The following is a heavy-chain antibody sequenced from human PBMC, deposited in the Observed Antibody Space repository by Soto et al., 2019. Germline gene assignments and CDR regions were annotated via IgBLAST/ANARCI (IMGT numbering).Heavy chain of an antibody. V-gene: IGHV3-64D*06. J-gene: IGHJ6*02. CDR3: VKNLRYFDWLLTYGMDV. D-gene: IGHD3-9*01. CDR1: GFTFSSYA. CDR2: ISSNGGST. Sequence: LRLSCSASGFTFSSYAMHWVRQAPGKGLEYVSAISSNGGSTYYADSVKGRFTISRDNSKNTLYLQMSSLRAEDTAVYYCVKNLRYFDWLLTYGMDVWGQGTTVTVSS.